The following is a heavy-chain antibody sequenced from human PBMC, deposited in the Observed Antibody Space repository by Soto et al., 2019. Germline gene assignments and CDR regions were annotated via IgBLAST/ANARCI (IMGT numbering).Heavy chain of an antibody. CDR2: IIPIFGTA. V-gene: IGHV1-69*13. D-gene: IGHD3-10*01. CDR3: AREGNHPLRYFGY. J-gene: IGHJ4*02. CDR1: GGTFSSYA. Sequence: GASVKVSCKASGGTFSSYAISWVRQAPGQGLEWMGGIIPIFGTANYAQKFQGRVTITADESTSTAYMELSSLRSEDTAVYYCAREGNHPLRYFGYWGQGTLVTVSS.